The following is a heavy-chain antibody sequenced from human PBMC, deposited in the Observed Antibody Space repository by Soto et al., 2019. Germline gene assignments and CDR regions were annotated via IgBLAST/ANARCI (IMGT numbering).Heavy chain of an antibody. CDR3: AGWHEREHAYDV. J-gene: IGHJ3*01. Sequence: DVQLVESGGGLIQPGESLRLSCAAFGLTVSGKKYVAWVRQAPGKGLEWVSALYDVDGTYYADSVKGRFTTSRDSSKTTVYLQMNALRPDDTAVYYCAGWHEREHAYDVWGQGTTVTVSS. V-gene: IGHV3-53*01. D-gene: IGHD1-1*01. CDR2: LYDVDGT. CDR1: GLTVSGKKY.